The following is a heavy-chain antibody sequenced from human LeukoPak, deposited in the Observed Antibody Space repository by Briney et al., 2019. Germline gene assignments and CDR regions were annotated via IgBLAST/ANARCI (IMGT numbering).Heavy chain of an antibody. CDR3: AKDWRFSGWYWGGGEAVFDY. V-gene: IGHV3-23*01. CDR2: ISGSGGST. Sequence: TGGSLRLSCAASGFTFSSYAMSWVRQAPGKGLEWVSAISGSGGSTYYADSVKGRFTISRDNSKNTLYLQMNSLRAEDTAVYYCAKDWRFSGWYWGGGEAVFDYWGQGTLVTVSS. D-gene: IGHD6-19*01. CDR1: GFTFSSYA. J-gene: IGHJ4*02.